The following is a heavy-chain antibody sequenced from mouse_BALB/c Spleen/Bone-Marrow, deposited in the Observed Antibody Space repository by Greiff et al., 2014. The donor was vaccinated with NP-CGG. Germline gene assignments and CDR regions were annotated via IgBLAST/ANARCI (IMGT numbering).Heavy chain of an antibody. D-gene: IGHD2-4*01. CDR1: GYTFTEYT. V-gene: IGHV1-18*01. CDR2: INPNNGGT. Sequence: VQLQQSGPELVKPGASVKISCKTSGYTFTEYTMHWVKQSHGKSLVWIGGINPNNGGTSYNQKFKGKATLTVDKSSNTAYMELRSLTSEDSAVYFCARRIYSDYDDAMDYWGQGTPVTVSS. CDR3: ARRIYSDYDDAMDY. J-gene: IGHJ4*01.